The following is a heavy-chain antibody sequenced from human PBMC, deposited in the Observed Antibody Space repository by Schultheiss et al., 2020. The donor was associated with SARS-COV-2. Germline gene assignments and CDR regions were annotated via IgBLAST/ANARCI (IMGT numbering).Heavy chain of an antibody. CDR2: INHSGTT. V-gene: IGHV4-34*01. CDR3: ARGGYPFDY. Sequence: SETLSLTCAVYGGSFSGYYWSWIRQPPGKGLEWIGEINHSGTTKYNPSLKSRGTISIDKSKNQFSLKVTSVTAPDTAVYYCARGGYPFDYWGQGTLVTVSS. D-gene: IGHD5-18*01. J-gene: IGHJ4*02. CDR1: GGSFSGYY.